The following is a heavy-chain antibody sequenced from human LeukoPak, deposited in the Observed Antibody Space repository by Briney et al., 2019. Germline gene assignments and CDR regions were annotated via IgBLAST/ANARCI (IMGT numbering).Heavy chain of an antibody. J-gene: IGHJ6*02. CDR3: VRDRWPGLGDF. V-gene: IGHV3-66*01. D-gene: IGHD6-19*01. CDR1: GFTVSDNY. CDR2: VYSGGLT. Sequence: GGSLRLSCAASGFTVSDNYMSWVRQAPGKGLEWVSTVYSGGLTYYTDPVKGRFTISRDNSKNTLYLQMSSLRAEDTAVYYCVRDRWPGLGDFWGQGTTVTVSS.